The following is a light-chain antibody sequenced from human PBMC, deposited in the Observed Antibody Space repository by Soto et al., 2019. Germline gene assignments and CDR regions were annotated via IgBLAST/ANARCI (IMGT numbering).Light chain of an antibody. V-gene: IGKV3-20*01. Sequence: IVLTQSPGTLSLSPGDRATLSCRGNQSVSASFLAWHQQKPGQAPRLLIYAASTRATGIPDRFSGSGSGTDFTLTISRLEPEDFAVYYCHQYGPSPGGKFGQVTRVEIK. CDR2: AAS. CDR1: QSVSASF. CDR3: HQYGPSPGGK. J-gene: IGKJ1*01.